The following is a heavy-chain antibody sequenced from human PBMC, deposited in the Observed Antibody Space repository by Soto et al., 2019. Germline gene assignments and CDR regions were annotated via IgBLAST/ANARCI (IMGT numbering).Heavy chain of an antibody. CDR2: ISAYNGNT. CDR3: ALDTGFRSDY. Sequence: QVQLVQSGAEVKKPGASVKVSCKASGYTFTSYGISWVRQAHGQGLEWMGWISAYNGNTNYAQKLQGRVTMTTETATGTGDMELRSLISDVTALYCWALDTGFRSDYWGQGTLVTVSS. D-gene: IGHD2-8*02. CDR1: GYTFTSYG. V-gene: IGHV1-18*01. J-gene: IGHJ4*02.